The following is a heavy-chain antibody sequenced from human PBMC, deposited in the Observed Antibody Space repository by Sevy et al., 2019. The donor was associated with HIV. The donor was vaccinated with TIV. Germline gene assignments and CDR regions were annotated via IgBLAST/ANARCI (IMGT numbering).Heavy chain of an antibody. D-gene: IGHD4-4*01. J-gene: IGHJ6*02. CDR1: GFIFSNHG. CDR2: IWYDGSDT. Sequence: GGSLRLSCAASGFIFSNHGMHWVRQAPGKGLEWVARIWYDGSDTYYGEPVKGRLTISRDNSKNTVDLQMNSLRVEDTAVYYCARDVDSNYDGIDAWGQGTTVTVSS. V-gene: IGHV3-33*01. CDR3: ARDVDSNYDGIDA.